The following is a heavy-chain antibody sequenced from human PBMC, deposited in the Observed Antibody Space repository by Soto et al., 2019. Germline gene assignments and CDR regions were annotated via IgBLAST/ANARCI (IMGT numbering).Heavy chain of an antibody. J-gene: IGHJ4*02. V-gene: IGHV1-18*04. CDR2: ISAYNGNT. Sequence: ASVKVSCKASGYTFTSNGISWVRQAPGQGLEWMGWISAYNGNTNYAQKLQGRVTMTTDTSTSTAYMELRSLRSGDTAVYYCARDPGRYSYEDYWGQGTLVTVSS. CDR3: ARDPGRYSYEDY. D-gene: IGHD5-18*01. CDR1: GYTFTSNG.